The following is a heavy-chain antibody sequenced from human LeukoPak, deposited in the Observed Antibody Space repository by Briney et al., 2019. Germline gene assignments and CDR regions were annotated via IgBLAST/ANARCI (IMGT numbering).Heavy chain of an antibody. J-gene: IGHJ5*02. CDR1: GYTFTSYG. Sequence: ASVKVSCKASGYTFTSYGISWVRQAPGQGLEWMGWISAYNGNTNYAQKLQGRVTMTTDTSTSTAYMELRSLRSDATAVYYCARDPQYYYDSSGYYTPNWFDPWGQGTLVTVSS. CDR2: ISAYNGNT. CDR3: ARDPQYYYDSSGYYTPNWFDP. D-gene: IGHD3-22*01. V-gene: IGHV1-18*01.